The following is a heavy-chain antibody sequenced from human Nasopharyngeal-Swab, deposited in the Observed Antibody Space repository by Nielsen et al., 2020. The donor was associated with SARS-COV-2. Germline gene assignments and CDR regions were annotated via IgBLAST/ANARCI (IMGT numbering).Heavy chain of an antibody. CDR3: ARRLFLASYVFDI. V-gene: IGHV5-10-1*01. CDR2: IDPSDSYS. Sequence: VRQMPGKGLEWMGKIDPSDSYSDYSPSFQGHVTISADKSISTAYLQWSSLKASDTAIYYCARRLFLASYVFDIWGQGTMVTVSS. D-gene: IGHD3-3*01. J-gene: IGHJ3*02.